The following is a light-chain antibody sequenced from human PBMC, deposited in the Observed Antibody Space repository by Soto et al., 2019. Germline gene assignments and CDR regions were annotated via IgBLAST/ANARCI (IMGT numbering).Light chain of an antibody. CDR2: KNN. CDR3: AAWDDSLSGPHWV. Sequence: QSVLTQPPSASRTPGQRVTISCSGSNSNIGRNTVNWYQQLPGTAPKLLIYKNNQRPSGVPDRFSGSKSGTSASLAISGLQSEDEADYYCAAWDDSLSGPHWVFGGGTKLTVL. V-gene: IGLV1-44*01. J-gene: IGLJ3*02. CDR1: NSNIGRNT.